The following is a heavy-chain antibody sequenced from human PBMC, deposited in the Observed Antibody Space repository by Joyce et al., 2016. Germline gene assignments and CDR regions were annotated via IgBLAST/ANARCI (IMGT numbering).Heavy chain of an antibody. Sequence: EVQLVESGGGLVQPGGSLRLSCAASGFTFSGNSMSWLRQAPGGGREWVANRKQDGSAVYYLDSVKGRFTVSRDNARRLVHLQMVSLRVEDTALYYCARGKAFDVWGQGTMVTVSS. CDR3: ARGKAFDV. CDR2: RKQDGSAV. CDR1: GFTFSGNS. J-gene: IGHJ3*01. V-gene: IGHV3-7*01.